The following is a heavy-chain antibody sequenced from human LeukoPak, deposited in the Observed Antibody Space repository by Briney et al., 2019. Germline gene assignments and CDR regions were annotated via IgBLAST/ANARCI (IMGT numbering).Heavy chain of an antibody. D-gene: IGHD6-19*01. V-gene: IGHV3-30*03. Sequence: GGSLRLSCAASGFTFSSYGMHWVRQAPGKGLEWVTVISFDGNNEYYGDSVKGRFTISRDNSKNALYLQMNSLRPEDTAIYYCAREGFADTTGWLRWFDPWGQGTLVTVSS. CDR1: GFTFSSYG. CDR2: ISFDGNNE. CDR3: AREGFADTTGWLRWFDP. J-gene: IGHJ5*02.